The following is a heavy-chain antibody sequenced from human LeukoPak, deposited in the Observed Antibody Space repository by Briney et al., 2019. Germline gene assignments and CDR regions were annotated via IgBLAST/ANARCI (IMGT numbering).Heavy chain of an antibody. CDR1: GGSVSSNSNY. CDR2: NSYFGSA. J-gene: IGHJ5*02. Sequence: SETLSLTCTVSGGSVSSNSNYWSWIRQPPGKGLEWVGYNSYFGSASYNPSLKSRVTISVDTSKNQFSLKLSSVTAADTAVYYCARDTPGGYDFWWFDPWGQGTLVTVSS. D-gene: IGHD5-12*01. CDR3: ARDTPGGYDFWWFDP. V-gene: IGHV4-61*01.